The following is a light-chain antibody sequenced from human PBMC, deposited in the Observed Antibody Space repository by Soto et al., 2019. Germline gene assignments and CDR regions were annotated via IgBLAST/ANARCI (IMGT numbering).Light chain of an antibody. Sequence: EIVLTQSPGTLSLSPGERATLSCRASQSVASSNLAWYQQKPGQTPRLLIYGASSRASGVPDRFSGSGSGTDFTLTISRLEPEDFAVYYCQQYGGSPGTFGQGTRLEIK. CDR2: GAS. CDR1: QSVASSN. CDR3: QQYGGSPGT. V-gene: IGKV3-20*01. J-gene: IGKJ5*01.